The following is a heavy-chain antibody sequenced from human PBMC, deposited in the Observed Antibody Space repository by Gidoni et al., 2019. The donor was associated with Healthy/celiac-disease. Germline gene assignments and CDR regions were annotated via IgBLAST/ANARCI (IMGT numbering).Heavy chain of an antibody. CDR3: ARVRSPLKPSGAFDN. J-gene: IGHJ3*02. CDR1: GGPFSSYA. Sequence: QVQMVQSGAEAMKPGSSVKVACKASGGPFSSYASSWVRQAPGQGLEWMEGIIPIYWTANYAQKFQGRVTITADESTSTAYMELSSLRSEDTGVYYCARVRSPLKPSGAFDNWGQGTMVTVSS. V-gene: IGHV1-69*01. D-gene: IGHD6-25*01. CDR2: IIPIYWTA.